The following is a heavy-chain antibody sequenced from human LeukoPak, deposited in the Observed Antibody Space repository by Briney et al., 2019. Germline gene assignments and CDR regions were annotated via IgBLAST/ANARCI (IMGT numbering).Heavy chain of an antibody. CDR1: GFTFSSYA. CDR3: AKDRPYNWNDQYYYGMDV. CDR2: ISGSGGST. J-gene: IGHJ6*02. D-gene: IGHD1-20*01. V-gene: IGHV3-23*01. Sequence: PGGSPRLSCAASGFTFSSYAMSWVRQAPGKGLEWVSAISGSGGSTYYADSVKGRFTISRDNSKNTLYLQMNSLRAEDTAVYYCAKDRPYNWNDQYYYGMDVWGQGTTVTVSS.